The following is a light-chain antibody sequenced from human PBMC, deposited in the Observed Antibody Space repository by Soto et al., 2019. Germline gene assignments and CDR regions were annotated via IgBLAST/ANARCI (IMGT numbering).Light chain of an antibody. CDR3: AAWDDRLDVYA. CDR2: STS. Sequence: QSVLTQPPSASGTPGQIVAISCSGSSSNIGSNTVTWYQQLPGTAPKLLIYSTSQRSSGVPGRFSGSKSGASASLSISGLQSDDEADYYCAAWDDRLDVYAFGTGTKVTVL. J-gene: IGLJ1*01. V-gene: IGLV1-44*01. CDR1: SSNIGSNT.